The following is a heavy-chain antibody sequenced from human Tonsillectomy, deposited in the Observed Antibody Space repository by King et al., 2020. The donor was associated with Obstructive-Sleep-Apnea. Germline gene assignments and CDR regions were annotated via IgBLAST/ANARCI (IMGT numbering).Heavy chain of an antibody. Sequence: VQLVESGGGVVHPGGSLRLSCVASGFSFSEYGMHWVRQAPGKGLEWVAFGRKDDTDKFYGDSVEGRFTISRDIPENTLYLEMNSLRADDSAVYYCVKDDPVLDYWGQGALVTVSS. CDR1: GFSFSEYG. V-gene: IGHV3-30*02. J-gene: IGHJ4*02. CDR3: VKDDPVLDY. CDR2: GRKDDTDK.